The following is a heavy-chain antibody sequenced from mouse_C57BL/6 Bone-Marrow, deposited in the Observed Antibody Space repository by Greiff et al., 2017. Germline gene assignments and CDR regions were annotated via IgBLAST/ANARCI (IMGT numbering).Heavy chain of an antibody. CDR3: ARRYYYGSGRYFDV. D-gene: IGHD1-1*01. J-gene: IGHJ1*03. CDR1: GFTFSSYG. V-gene: IGHV5-6*02. Sequence: EVNVVESGGDLVKPGGSLKLSCAASGFTFSSYGMSWVRQTPDKRLEWVATISSGGSYTYYPDRVKGRFTISRDNAKNTLYLQMSSLKSEDTAMYYGARRYYYGSGRYFDVWGTGTTVTVSS. CDR2: ISSGGSYT.